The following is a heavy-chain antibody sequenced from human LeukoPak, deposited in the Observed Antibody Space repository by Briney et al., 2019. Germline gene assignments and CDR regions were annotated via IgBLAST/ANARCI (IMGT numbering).Heavy chain of an antibody. J-gene: IGHJ4*02. CDR1: GGSFSSCA. V-gene: IGHV1-69*13. Sequence: SVKVSCKASGGSFSSCAISWVREAPGQGLEWMGGIIPIFGTPNYAQKFQGRVTINADESTSTAYMELSSLRSEDTAVYYCARGWLAETTVVTPYNYWGQGTLVTVSS. CDR3: ARGWLAETTVVTPYNY. D-gene: IGHD4-23*01. CDR2: IIPIFGTP.